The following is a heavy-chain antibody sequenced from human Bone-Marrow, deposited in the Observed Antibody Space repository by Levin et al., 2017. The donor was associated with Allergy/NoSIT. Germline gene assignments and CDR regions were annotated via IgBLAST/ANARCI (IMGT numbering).Heavy chain of an antibody. D-gene: IGHD2-21*02. V-gene: IGHV4-4*02. CDR2: IYHSGNT. J-gene: IGHJ3*02. CDR1: GVSITNNNW. CDR3: ARSDTTFDT. Sequence: SQTLSLTCAVSGVSITNNNWWNWVRQPPGKGLEWIGEIYHSGNTNYNPSLESRLTLSIDTSKNQFSLNLTSVTAADTAMYYCARSDTTFDTWGRGTMVTVSS.